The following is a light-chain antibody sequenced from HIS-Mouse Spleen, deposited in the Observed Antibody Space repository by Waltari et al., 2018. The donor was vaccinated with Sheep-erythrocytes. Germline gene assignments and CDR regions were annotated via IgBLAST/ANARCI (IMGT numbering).Light chain of an antibody. CDR3: CSYAGSYNHV. Sequence: QSALTQPRSVSGSPGQSVTISCTGTRSDVGGYNYVPWYQQHPGKAPKLMVYDVSTRPSGVPDRFSGSKSGNTASLTISGLQAEDEADYYCCSYAGSYNHVFATGTKVTVL. J-gene: IGLJ1*01. CDR2: DVS. V-gene: IGLV2-11*02. CDR1: RSDVGGYNY.